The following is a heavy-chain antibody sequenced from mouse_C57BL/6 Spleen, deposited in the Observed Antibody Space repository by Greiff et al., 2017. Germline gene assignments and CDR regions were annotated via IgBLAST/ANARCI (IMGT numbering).Heavy chain of an antibody. D-gene: IGHD1-1*01. Sequence: QVQLQQPGAELVMPGASVKLSCKASGYTFTSYWMHWVKQRPGQGLEWIGEIDPSDSYTNYNQKFKGKSTLTVDKYSSTPYMQLSSLTSEDSAVYYCARIFITTVVADYWGQGTLVTVSA. CDR2: IDPSDSYT. CDR3: ARIFITTVVADY. J-gene: IGHJ3*01. CDR1: GYTFTSYW. V-gene: IGHV1-69*01.